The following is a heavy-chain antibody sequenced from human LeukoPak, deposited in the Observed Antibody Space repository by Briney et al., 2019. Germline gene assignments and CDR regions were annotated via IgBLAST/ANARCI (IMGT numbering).Heavy chain of an antibody. D-gene: IGHD2-15*01. J-gene: IGHJ6*02. CDR2: IYPGDSDT. CDR3: ARPSPGCSGGSCYSPAKYYYYYYGMDV. V-gene: IGHV5-51*01. Sequence: GESLKISCKGSGYSFTSYWIGWVRQMPGKGLEWMGIIYPGDSDTRYSPSFQGQVTISADKSLSTAYLQLSSLKASDTAMYYCARPSPGCSGGSCYSPAKYYYYYYGMDVWGQGTTVTVSS. CDR1: GYSFTSYW.